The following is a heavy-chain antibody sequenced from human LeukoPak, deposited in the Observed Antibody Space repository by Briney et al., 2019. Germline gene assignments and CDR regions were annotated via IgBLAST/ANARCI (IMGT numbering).Heavy chain of an antibody. J-gene: IGHJ3*02. Sequence: PGGFLRLSCAASGFTFDDYAMHWVRQTPGKGLEWVSVMRWNGVDISYADSVKGRFIISRDSSKTSLFLQMNSLRTEDTALYYCARERDSFDIWGQGTMVTVST. V-gene: IGHV3-43*02. CDR3: ARERDSFDI. CDR2: MRWNGVDI. CDR1: GFTFDDYA.